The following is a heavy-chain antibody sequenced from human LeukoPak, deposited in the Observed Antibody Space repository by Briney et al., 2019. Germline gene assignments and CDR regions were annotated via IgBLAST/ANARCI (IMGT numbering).Heavy chain of an antibody. V-gene: IGHV3-66*01. CDR2: IYSGGST. CDR1: GFTVSSNY. D-gene: IGHD3-3*01. CDR3: ARDGPYSDSWSGPFPFDM. J-gene: IGHJ3*02. Sequence: GGSLRLSCAASGFTVSSNYMSWVRQAPGKGLEWVSVIYSGGSTYYADSVKGRFTISRDNSKNTLYLQMNSLRAEDTAVYYCARDGPYSDSWSGPFPFDMWGQGTMVTVSS.